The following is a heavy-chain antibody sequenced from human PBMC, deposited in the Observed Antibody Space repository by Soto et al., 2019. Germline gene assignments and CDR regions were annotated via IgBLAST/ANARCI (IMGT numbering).Heavy chain of an antibody. V-gene: IGHV4-4*02. CDR1: GDTVSSTRW. CDR2: IYHLGTT. J-gene: IGHJ5*02. D-gene: IGHD3-22*01. Sequence: SDTLSLTCTVPGDTVSSTRWWSWVRLSPGRGLEWIGDIYHLGTTNYNPSLKRRVSISLDKSKNQSSLKLTSVTTADTAVYFCARTGKFYYYDTSGLPFDPWGPGDLVTVSA. CDR3: ARTGKFYYYDTSGLPFDP.